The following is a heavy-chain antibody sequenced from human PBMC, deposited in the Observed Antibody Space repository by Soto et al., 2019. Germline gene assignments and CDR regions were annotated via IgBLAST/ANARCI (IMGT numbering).Heavy chain of an antibody. CDR2: ISGSGGST. CDR1: GFTFSSYA. V-gene: IGHV3-23*01. CDR3: AKDSYVAAPTYYYYYGMDV. Sequence: LRLSCAASGFTFSSYAMSWVRQAPGKGLEWVSAISGSGGSTYYADSVKGRFTISRDNSKNTLYLQMNSLRAEDTAVYYCAKDSYVAAPTYYYYYGMDVWGQGTTVTVSS. J-gene: IGHJ6*02. D-gene: IGHD6-6*01.